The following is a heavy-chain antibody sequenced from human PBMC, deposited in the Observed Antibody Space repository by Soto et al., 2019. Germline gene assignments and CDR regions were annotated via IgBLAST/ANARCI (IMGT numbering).Heavy chain of an antibody. CDR1: GFSLSTSGVG. CDR3: AHSFSPAQGDAFDT. V-gene: IGHV2-5*02. CDR2: IYWDDDK. J-gene: IGHJ3*02. Sequence: QITLKESGPTLVKPTQTLTLTCSFSGFSLSTSGVGVGWIRQPPGKALEWLALIYWDDDKRYSPSLKSRLTITKYTSKDQVVLTMTNMDPVDTATYYCAHSFSPAQGDAFDTWGQGTMVTVSS.